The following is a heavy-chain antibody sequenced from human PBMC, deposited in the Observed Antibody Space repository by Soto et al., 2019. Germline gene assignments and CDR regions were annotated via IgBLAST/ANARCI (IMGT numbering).Heavy chain of an antibody. CDR2: INWNGGST. V-gene: IGHV3-20*01. J-gene: IGHJ4*02. D-gene: IGHD3-22*01. CDR1: GFTFDDYG. CDR3: ARDFSYYDSSGYPKGAYDF. Sequence: GGSLRLSCAASGFTFDDYGMSWVRQAPGKGLEWVAGINWNGGSTGYADSVKGRFTITRDNAKNSLYLQMNSLRAEDTALHHCARDFSYYDSSGYPKGAYDFWGQGTLVTVSS.